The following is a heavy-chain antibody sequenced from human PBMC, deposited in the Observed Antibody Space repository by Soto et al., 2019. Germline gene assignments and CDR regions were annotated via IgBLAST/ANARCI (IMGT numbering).Heavy chain of an antibody. CDR3: ARDPSGDYDILTGYPDY. D-gene: IGHD3-9*01. Sequence: ASVKVSCKASGYTFTSYGISWVRQAPGQGLEWMGWISAYNGNTNYAQKLQGRVIMTTDTSTSTAYMELRSLRSDDTAVYYCARDPSGDYDILTGYPDYWGQGTLVTVSS. CDR1: GYTFTSYG. CDR2: ISAYNGNT. V-gene: IGHV1-18*01. J-gene: IGHJ4*02.